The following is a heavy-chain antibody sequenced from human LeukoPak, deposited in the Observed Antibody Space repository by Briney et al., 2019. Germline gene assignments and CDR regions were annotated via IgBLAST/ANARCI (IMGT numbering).Heavy chain of an antibody. CDR2: IIPILGIA. D-gene: IGHD1-26*01. CDR3: ARDGRLGSPPSSHYYYGMDV. V-gene: IGHV1-69*04. J-gene: IGHJ6*02. Sequence: GASVKVSCKASGYTFTSYGISWVRQAPGQGLEWMGRIIPILGIANYAQKFQGRVTITADKSTSTAYMELSSLRSEDTAVYYCARDGRLGSPPSSHYYYGMDVWGQGTTVTVSS. CDR1: GYTFTSYG.